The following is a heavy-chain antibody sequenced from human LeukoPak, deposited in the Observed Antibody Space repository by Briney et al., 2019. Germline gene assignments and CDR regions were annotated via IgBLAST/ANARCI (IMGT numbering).Heavy chain of an antibody. CDR3: ARDPFTGDYYYYMDV. V-gene: IGHV3-53*01. Sequence: PGGSLRLSCAASGFTVSSNYMSWVRQAPGKGLEWVSIIYSGGSTFYADSVKGRFTISRDNSKNTLYLQMNSLRAEDTAVYYCARDPFTGDYYYYMDVWGKGTTVTVSS. CDR1: GFTVSSNY. CDR2: IYSGGST. J-gene: IGHJ6*03. D-gene: IGHD4-11*01.